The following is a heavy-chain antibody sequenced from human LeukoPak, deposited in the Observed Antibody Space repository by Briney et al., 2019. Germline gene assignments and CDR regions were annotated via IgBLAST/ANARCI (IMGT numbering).Heavy chain of an antibody. CDR1: GFTFNSYW. D-gene: IGHD2-21*01. CDR2: IKQDGSET. Sequence: PGGSLRLSCAASGFTFNSYWMNWVRQAPGKGLEWVANIKQDGSETYYIDSVKGRFTISRDNSKNTLYLQMNSLRVEDTAVYYCAKDLRPQIVVVNIIDSWGQGALVTVSS. CDR3: AKDLRPQIVVVNIIDS. V-gene: IGHV3-7*01. J-gene: IGHJ4*02.